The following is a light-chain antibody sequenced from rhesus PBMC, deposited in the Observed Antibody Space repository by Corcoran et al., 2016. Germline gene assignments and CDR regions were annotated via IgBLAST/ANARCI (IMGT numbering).Light chain of an antibody. V-gene: IGKV1-18*01. CDR2: AAS. J-gene: IGKJ3*01. CDR1: QGISSW. CDR3: QHGYNTPFT. Sequence: DIQMTQSPSSLSASVGDKVTITCRASQGISSWLAWYQQKPGKAPKLLIYAASSLQSGVPSRFSGSGSGTDYTLTSSSLQPEDFATYYCQHGYNTPFTFGPGTKLDIK.